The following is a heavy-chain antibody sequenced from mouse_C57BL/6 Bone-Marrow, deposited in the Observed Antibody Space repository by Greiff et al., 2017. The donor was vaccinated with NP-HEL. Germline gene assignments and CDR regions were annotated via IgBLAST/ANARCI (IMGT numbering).Heavy chain of an antibody. J-gene: IGHJ3*01. CDR3: AREGGLLLRSPWFAY. CDR2: ISYDGSN. V-gene: IGHV3-6*01. Sequence: EVKLQESGPGLVKPSQSLSLTCSVTGYSITSGYYWNWIRQFPGNKLEWMGYISYDGSNNYNPSLKNRISLTRDTSKNQFVLKLNSVTTEDTATYYCAREGGLLLRSPWFAYWGQGTLVTVSA. D-gene: IGHD1-1*01. CDR1: GYSITSGYY.